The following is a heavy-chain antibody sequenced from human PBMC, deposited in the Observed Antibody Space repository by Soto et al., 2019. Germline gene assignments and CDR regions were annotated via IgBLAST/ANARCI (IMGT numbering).Heavy chain of an antibody. J-gene: IGHJ6*02. CDR2: ILPILGTA. D-gene: IGHD6-19*01. Sequence: QVQLVQSGAEVKKPGSSVTVSCKASGATFSSNAISWVRQAPGQGLEWMGGILPILGTADYAQKFQGRVTITAYKCTSTAYMEMTSLRAEDTAVYYCARDLVTVAGIPRHSHYGMDVWGHGTTFTVSS. CDR1: GATFSSNA. V-gene: IGHV1-69*06. CDR3: ARDLVTVAGIPRHSHYGMDV.